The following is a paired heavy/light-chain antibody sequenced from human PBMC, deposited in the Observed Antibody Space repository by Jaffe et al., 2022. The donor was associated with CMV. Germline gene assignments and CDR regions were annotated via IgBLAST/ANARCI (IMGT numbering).Light chain of an antibody. V-gene: IGLV2-23*02. CDR1: SSDVGSYNL. CDR3: CSHAGSSTFVV. J-gene: IGLJ2*01. Sequence: QSALTQPASVSGSPGQSITISCTGTSSDVGSYNLVSWYQQHPGKAPKLMIYEVTKRPSGVSNRFSGSKSGNTASLTISGLQAEDEADYYCCSHAGSSTFVVFGGGTKLTVL. CDR2: EVT.
Heavy chain of an antibody. CDR2: IGGNGGST. CDR1: GFTFSTYS. V-gene: IGHV3-64*01. J-gene: IGHJ4*02. CDR3: VRGGSSWYYFDS. Sequence: EVQLVESGGGLVQPGGSLRLSCAASGFTFSTYSMHWVRQAPGKGLEYVSTIGGNGGSTYYANSVKGRFTISRDNSKSTLYLQMGSLRTEDMALYYCVRGGSSWYYFDSWGQGALVTVSS. D-gene: IGHD3-22*01.